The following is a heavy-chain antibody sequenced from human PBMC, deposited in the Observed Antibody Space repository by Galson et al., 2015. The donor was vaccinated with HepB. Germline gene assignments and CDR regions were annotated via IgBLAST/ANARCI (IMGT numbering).Heavy chain of an antibody. D-gene: IGHD3-3*01. CDR2: ISGSGGST. CDR3: AKFAEGIWSGYSYFDY. Sequence: SLRLSCAASGFTFSSYAMSWVRQAPGKGLEWVSAISGSGGSTYYADSVKGRFTISRDNSKNTLYLQMNSLRAEDTAVYYCAKFAEGIWSGYSYFDYWGQGTLVTVSS. J-gene: IGHJ4*02. V-gene: IGHV3-23*01. CDR1: GFTFSSYA.